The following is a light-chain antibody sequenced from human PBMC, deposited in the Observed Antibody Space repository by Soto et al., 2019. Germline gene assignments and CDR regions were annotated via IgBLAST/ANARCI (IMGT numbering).Light chain of an antibody. CDR3: QQSHSIPRT. CDR2: AAV. V-gene: IGKV1-39*01. Sequence: DIQMTQSPSSLSASVGDRVTITCRASQTISNYLNWYQQKPGKAPNLLIYAAVSLQRGVPSRFRGSGSGTDFSLIINSLQPEDFATYYCQQSHSIPRTFGQGTKVEIK. CDR1: QTISNY. J-gene: IGKJ1*01.